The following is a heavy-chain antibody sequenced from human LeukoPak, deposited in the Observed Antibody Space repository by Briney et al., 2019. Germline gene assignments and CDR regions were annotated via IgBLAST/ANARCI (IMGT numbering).Heavy chain of an antibody. CDR2: IIPIFGTA. CDR3: ARARRGLLWFGDLYT. Sequence: SVKVSCKASGGTLSSYAISWVRQAPGQGLEWMGGIIPIFGTANYAQKFQGRVTITADKSTSTAYMELSSLRSEDTAVYYCARARRGLLWFGDLYTWGQGTLVTVSS. D-gene: IGHD3-10*01. J-gene: IGHJ4*02. V-gene: IGHV1-69*06. CDR1: GGTLSSYA.